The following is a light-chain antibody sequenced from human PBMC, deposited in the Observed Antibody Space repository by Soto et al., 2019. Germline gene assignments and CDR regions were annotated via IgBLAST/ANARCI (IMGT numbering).Light chain of an antibody. V-gene: IGLV1-44*01. CDR2: STN. Sequence: QSVLTQPPSASGTPGQRVTISCSGSSSNIGSNTVNWYQQLPGSAPKLLIYSTNQRPSGVPDRFSGSKSGTSASLAISGLLSEDEADYYCAAWDGSLNVVLFGGGTKVTVL. J-gene: IGLJ2*01. CDR1: SSNIGSNT. CDR3: AAWDGSLNVVL.